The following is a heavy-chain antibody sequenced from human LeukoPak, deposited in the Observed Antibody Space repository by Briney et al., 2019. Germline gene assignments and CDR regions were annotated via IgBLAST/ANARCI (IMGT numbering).Heavy chain of an antibody. D-gene: IGHD4-17*01. J-gene: IGHJ3*02. CDR3: AREGLCGDGDRTGAFDI. CDR2: ISSSSSYI. Sequence: GGSLRLPCAASGFTFSSYSMNWVRQAPGKGLEWVSSISSSSSYIYYADSVKGRFTISRDNAKNSLYLQMNSLRAEDTAVYYCAREGLCGDGDRTGAFDIWGQGTMVTVSS. V-gene: IGHV3-21*01. CDR1: GFTFSSYS.